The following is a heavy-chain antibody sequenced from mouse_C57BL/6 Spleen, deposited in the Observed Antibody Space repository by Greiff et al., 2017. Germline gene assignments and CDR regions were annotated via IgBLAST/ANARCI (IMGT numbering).Heavy chain of an antibody. D-gene: IGHD1-1*01. CDR2: IDPSDSYT. CDR3: ARGHYGSSYGYFDV. CDR1: GYTFTSYW. J-gene: IGHJ1*03. V-gene: IGHV1-50*01. Sequence: QVQLKQPGAELVKPGASVKLSCKASGYTFTSYWMQWVKQRPGQGLEWIGEIDPSDSYTNYNQKFKGKATLTVDTSSSTAYMQLSSLTSEDSAVYYCARGHYGSSYGYFDVWGTGTTVTVSS.